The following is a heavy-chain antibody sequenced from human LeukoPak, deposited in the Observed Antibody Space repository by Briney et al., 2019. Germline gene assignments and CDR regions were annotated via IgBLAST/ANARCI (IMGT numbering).Heavy chain of an antibody. V-gene: IGHV3-53*01. CDR2: IYSGGTT. D-gene: IGHD5-18*01. Sequence: GGSLRLSCAASGFTVNSNYMSWVRQAPGKGLEWVSVIYSGGTTYYADSVRGRFTISRDNSKNTLYLQMNSLRAEDTAVYYCARERDGYIFDYWGQGTLVTVSS. J-gene: IGHJ4*02. CDR3: ARERDGYIFDY. CDR1: GFTVNSNY.